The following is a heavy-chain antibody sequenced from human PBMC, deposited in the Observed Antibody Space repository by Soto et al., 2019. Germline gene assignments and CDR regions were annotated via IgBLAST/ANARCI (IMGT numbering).Heavy chain of an antibody. Sequence: QVQLVQSGAEVKKPGSSVRVSCKASGGTLRSHAINWVRQAPGQGLEWMGGIIPIFGSPNYAQKFQGRVTFTAAESSITAYMDLSGLRSEATAVYSGAGKVEIPYYHGLDVGGQGTTVTFSS. D-gene: IGHD2-2*01. CDR3: AGKVEIPYYHGLDV. CDR2: IIPIFGSP. V-gene: IGHV1-69*01. J-gene: IGHJ6*02. CDR1: GGTLRSHA.